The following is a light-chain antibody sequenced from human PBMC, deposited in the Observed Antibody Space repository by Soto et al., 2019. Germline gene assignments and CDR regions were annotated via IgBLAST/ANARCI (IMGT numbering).Light chain of an antibody. J-gene: IGLJ2*01. CDR1: SSNIGSNS. Sequence: QSVLTQPPSASGTPGQRVTISCSGTSSNIGSNSVNWYQQLPGTAPKLLIYSDYQRPSGVPDRFSGSKSGTSASLAISGLQSEDEADYYCAAWDDSLNGSVFGGGTKLPS. CDR2: SDY. CDR3: AAWDDSLNGSV. V-gene: IGLV1-44*01.